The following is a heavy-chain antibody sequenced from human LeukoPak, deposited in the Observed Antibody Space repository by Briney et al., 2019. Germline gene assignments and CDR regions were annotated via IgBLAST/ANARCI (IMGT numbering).Heavy chain of an antibody. CDR2: IGDDVVST. CDR1: GFTFSRLA. V-gene: IGHV3-23*01. D-gene: IGHD3-9*01. Sequence: GGSLRLSCAASGFTFSRLAMTWVRQAPGKGLEWVSAIGDDVVSTYYAESVKGRFTISRDNSKNTLYLQMNSLRAEDTATYYCARDSPLLTVWGQGTLVTVSS. J-gene: IGHJ4*02. CDR3: ARDSPLLTV.